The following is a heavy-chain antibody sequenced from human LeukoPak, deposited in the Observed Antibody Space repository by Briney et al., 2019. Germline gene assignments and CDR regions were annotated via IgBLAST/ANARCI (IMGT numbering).Heavy chain of an antibody. CDR1: GGSFSGYY. Sequence: PSETLSLTCAVYGGSFSGYYWSWIRQPPGKGLEWIGEINHSGSTNYNPFLKSRVTISVDTSKNQFSLKLSSVTAADTAVYYCARTPDIVVVPADAFDIWGQGTMVTVSS. V-gene: IGHV4-34*01. D-gene: IGHD2-2*01. J-gene: IGHJ3*02. CDR3: ARTPDIVVVPADAFDI. CDR2: INHSGST.